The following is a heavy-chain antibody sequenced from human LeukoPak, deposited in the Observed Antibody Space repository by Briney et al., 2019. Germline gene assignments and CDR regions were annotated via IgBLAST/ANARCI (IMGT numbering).Heavy chain of an antibody. Sequence: ASVKVSCKASGYTFTGYYMHWVRQAPGQGLEWMGWINPNSGGTNYAQKFQGRVTMTRDTSISTAYMELSRLRSDDTAVYYCAREQQLASYYFDYWGQGTLVTVSS. CDR1: GYTFTGYY. CDR3: AREQQLASYYFDY. CDR2: INPNSGGT. V-gene: IGHV1-2*02. D-gene: IGHD6-13*01. J-gene: IGHJ4*02.